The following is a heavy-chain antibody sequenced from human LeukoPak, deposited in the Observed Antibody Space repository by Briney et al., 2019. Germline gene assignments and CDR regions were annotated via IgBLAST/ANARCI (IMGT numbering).Heavy chain of an antibody. D-gene: IGHD1-26*01. Sequence: RASVKVSCKASGYTFTAYYMHWVRRAPGQGLQWMGWINPKSGGTNYAQKFQGRVTVTRDTSISTVYMELTRLRSDDTAVYYCARDGWKVGADSGSDYWGQGTLVTVSS. V-gene: IGHV1-2*02. CDR3: ARDGWKVGADSGSDY. CDR2: INPKSGGT. J-gene: IGHJ4*02. CDR1: GYTFTAYY.